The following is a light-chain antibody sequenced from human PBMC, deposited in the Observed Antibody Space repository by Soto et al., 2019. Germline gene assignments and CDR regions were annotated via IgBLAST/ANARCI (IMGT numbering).Light chain of an antibody. CDR1: QSVSSY. CDR3: QHRSNWPPGA. CDR2: DAS. Sequence: EIVLTQSPATLSLSPGERATLSCRASQSVSSYLAWYQQKPGQAPRLLIYDASNRATDIPARFSGSGSGTDFTLTISSLEPEDFAVYYCQHRSNWPPGAFGQGTKLEIK. V-gene: IGKV3-11*01. J-gene: IGKJ2*01.